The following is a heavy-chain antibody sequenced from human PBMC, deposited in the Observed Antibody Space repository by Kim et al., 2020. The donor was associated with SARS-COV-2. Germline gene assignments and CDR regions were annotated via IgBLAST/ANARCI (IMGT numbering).Heavy chain of an antibody. CDR3: TSDLSSSWLNYYFDY. D-gene: IGHD6-13*01. J-gene: IGHJ4*02. Sequence: GGSLRLSCTASGFTFGDYAMSWFRQAPGKGLEWVGLIRSKAYGGTTEYAASVKGRFTISRDDSKSIAYLQMNSLKTEDTAVYYCTSDLSSSWLNYYFDYWGQGTLVTVSS. CDR2: IRSKAYGGTT. CDR1: GFTFGDYA. V-gene: IGHV3-49*03.